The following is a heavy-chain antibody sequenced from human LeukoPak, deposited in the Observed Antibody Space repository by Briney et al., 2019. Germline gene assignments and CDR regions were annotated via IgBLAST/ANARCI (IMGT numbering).Heavy chain of an antibody. CDR3: ARHFVAGSGSPDTFDF. CDR2: IFPDDSKT. V-gene: IGHV5-51*01. J-gene: IGHJ3*01. D-gene: IGHD3-10*01. Sequence: GESLKISCQASGYNFPLYWIGWVRQMPGKGLEWMGIIFPDDSKTKFNPPFEGQVSLSVDKSTSTAFLHWSSLKASDTAMYYCARHFVAGSGSPDTFDFWGQGTMVTVSS. CDR1: GYNFPLYW.